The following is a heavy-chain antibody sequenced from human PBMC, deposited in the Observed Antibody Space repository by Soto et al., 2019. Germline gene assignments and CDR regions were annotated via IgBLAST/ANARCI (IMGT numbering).Heavy chain of an antibody. CDR2: ISSSSSTI. V-gene: IGHV3-48*01. Sequence: PGGSLRLSCAASGFTFSSYSMNWVRQAPGKGLEWVSYISSSSSTIYYADSVKGRFTISRDNAKNSLYLQMNSLRAEDTAVYYCARGPYYDFWNGDLNLENWFDPWGQGNLVTVSS. CDR1: GFTFSSYS. D-gene: IGHD3-3*01. CDR3: ARGPYYDFWNGDLNLENWFDP. J-gene: IGHJ5*02.